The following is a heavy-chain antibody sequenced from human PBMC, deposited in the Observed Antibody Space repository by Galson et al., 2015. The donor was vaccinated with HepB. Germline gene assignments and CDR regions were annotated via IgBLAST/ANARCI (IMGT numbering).Heavy chain of an antibody. Sequence: SLRLSCAASGFTFSNYVMKWVRQAPGKGLEWVAYISRTTSTIYYADSVKGRFTISRDNAKSSLYLQMNSLRDEDTAVYYCARDYDDSTGYSTNPAFDIWGQGTMVTASS. J-gene: IGHJ3*02. V-gene: IGHV3-48*02. CDR2: ISRTTSTI. D-gene: IGHD3-22*01. CDR1: GFTFSNYV. CDR3: ARDYDDSTGYSTNPAFDI.